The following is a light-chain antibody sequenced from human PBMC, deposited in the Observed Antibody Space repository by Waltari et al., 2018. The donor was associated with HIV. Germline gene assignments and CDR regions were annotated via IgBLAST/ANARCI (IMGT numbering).Light chain of an antibody. CDR1: HSDVCRYTH. J-gene: IGLJ3*02. CDR3: SSYTGASTPWV. V-gene: IGLV2-14*01. CDR2: EVS. Sequence: QSALTQPASVSGSPGQSITISCHRTHSDVCRYTHLPWYQQPPGKAPKLMIYEVSNRPSGISNRFSGYKSGNTASLTISGLQAEDEADYYCSSYTGASTPWVFGGGTKLTVL.